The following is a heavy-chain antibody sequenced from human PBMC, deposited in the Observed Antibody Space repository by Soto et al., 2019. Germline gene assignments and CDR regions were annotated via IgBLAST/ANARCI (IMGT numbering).Heavy chain of an antibody. V-gene: IGHV4-39*02. CDR2: IYYSGTT. J-gene: IGHJ6*02. CDR1: SASISSSSYT. CDR3: ASLNAYCISSSYHAHYALDV. D-gene: IGHD2-2*01. Sequence: QLQLQESGPGLVKPSETLSLTCTVSSASISSSSYTWGWIRQPPGKGLEWIGSIYYSGTTSYNPSLNSRVPVSIDTPKTHYSLTVISVTAADTAVYYCASLNAYCISSSYHAHYALDVWGQGTTVTVSS.